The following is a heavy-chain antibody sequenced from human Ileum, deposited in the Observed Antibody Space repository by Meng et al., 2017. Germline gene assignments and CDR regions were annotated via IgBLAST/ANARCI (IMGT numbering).Heavy chain of an antibody. Sequence: QLQLQESGPGLVKPSETLSLTCTLSGGSISGSTYYWVWIRQPPGKGLEWIGSFYYPALASYNPSLKSRVTISADTSRNNFSLRLTSVTAADTAVYYCVRRAGLRQAFDYWGQGTLVTVSS. CDR2: FYYPALA. CDR3: VRRAGLRQAFDY. CDR1: GGSISGSTYY. D-gene: IGHD4-17*01. J-gene: IGHJ4*02. V-gene: IGHV4-39*02.